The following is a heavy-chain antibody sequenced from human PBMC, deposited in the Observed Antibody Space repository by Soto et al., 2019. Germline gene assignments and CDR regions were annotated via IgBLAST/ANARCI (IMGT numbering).Heavy chain of an antibody. V-gene: IGHV3-48*03. Sequence: PGGSLRLSCAASGFTFSSYEMNWVRQAPGKGLEWVSYISSSGSTIYYADSVKGRFTISRDNAKNSLYLQMNSLRAEDTAVYYCATHSGSRGSWFDPRGQGTLVTVSS. D-gene: IGHD1-26*01. CDR1: GFTFSSYE. J-gene: IGHJ5*02. CDR2: ISSSGSTI. CDR3: ATHSGSRGSWFDP.